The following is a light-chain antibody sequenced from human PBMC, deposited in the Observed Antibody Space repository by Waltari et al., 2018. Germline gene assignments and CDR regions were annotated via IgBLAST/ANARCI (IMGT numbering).Light chain of an antibody. Sequence: QSVLTQPPSVSAPPGQKVTISCSGSSSNIGNYLVSWYHQLPGATPNLLIYDNYKRPSGIPDRFSASKSGTSATLDITGLQIGDEADYYCATWDNSLTAVVFGGGTKVTIL. CDR1: SSNIGNYL. V-gene: IGLV1-51*01. J-gene: IGLJ2*01. CDR2: DNY. CDR3: ATWDNSLTAVV.